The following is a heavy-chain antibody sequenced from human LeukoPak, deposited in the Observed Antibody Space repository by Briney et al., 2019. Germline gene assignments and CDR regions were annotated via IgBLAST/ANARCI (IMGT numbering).Heavy chain of an antibody. CDR3: VRDRELTY. V-gene: IGHV4-34*01. Sequence: KPSETLSLTCAVYGVSFSGYYWSWIRQPPGKGLEWIGEINHSGSTDYNPSLKGRVTISVDTSKNQFSLKLSSVTVADTAVYYCVRDRELTYWGQGTLVTVSS. CDR1: GVSFSGYY. J-gene: IGHJ4*02. CDR2: INHSGST. D-gene: IGHD1-26*01.